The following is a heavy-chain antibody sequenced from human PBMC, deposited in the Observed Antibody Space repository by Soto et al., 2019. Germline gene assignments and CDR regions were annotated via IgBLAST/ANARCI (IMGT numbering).Heavy chain of an antibody. CDR1: GGTFSSYT. V-gene: IGHV1-69*04. J-gene: IGHJ4*02. CDR2: IIPILGIA. CDR3: ARDPISSSWPYYFDY. D-gene: IGHD6-13*01. Sequence: ASVKVSCKASGGTFSSYTISWVRQAPGQGLEWMGRIIPILGIANYAQKFQGRVTITADKSTSTAYMELSSLRSEDTAVYYCARDPISSSWPYYFDYWGQGTLVTSPQ.